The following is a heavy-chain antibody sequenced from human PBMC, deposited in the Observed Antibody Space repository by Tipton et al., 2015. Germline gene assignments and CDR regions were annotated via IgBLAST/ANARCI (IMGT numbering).Heavy chain of an antibody. D-gene: IGHD3-10*01. CDR1: GFTVSNNY. CDR3: ARYGIIRGPLRLLADH. J-gene: IGHJ4*02. CDR2: IYSDGRT. Sequence: QLVQSGGGLIQPGGSLRLSCAASGFTVSNNYMSWVRQAPGTGLEWVSVIYSDGRTNYADSVKGRFTISRDNAKNSLDLQMNSLRAEDTAVYYCARYGIIRGPLRLLADHWGQGTLVTVSS. V-gene: IGHV3-53*01.